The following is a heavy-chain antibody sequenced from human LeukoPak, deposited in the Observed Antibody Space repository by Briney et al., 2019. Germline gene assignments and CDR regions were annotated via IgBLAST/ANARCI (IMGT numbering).Heavy chain of an antibody. V-gene: IGHV1-2*02. J-gene: IGHJ5*02. CDR3: ATTVSGADYDILTGYYVATGWFDP. Sequence: ASVKVSCMASGYIFTDYYIHWVRQARGQGLEWMGWISTYHGDTIYAQKFQGRVTMTEDTSTDTAYMELSSLRSEDTAVYYCATTVSGADYDILTGYYVATGWFDPWGQGTLVTVSS. CDR2: ISTYHGDT. D-gene: IGHD3-9*01. CDR1: GYIFTDYY.